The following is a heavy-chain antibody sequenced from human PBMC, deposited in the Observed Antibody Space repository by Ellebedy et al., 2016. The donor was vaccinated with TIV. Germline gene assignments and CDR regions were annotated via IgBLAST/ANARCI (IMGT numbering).Heavy chain of an antibody. Sequence: SVKVSXXASGGTFSSYAISWVRQAPGQGLEWMGGIIPIFGTANYAQKFQGRVTITADESTSTAYMELSSLRSEDTAVYYCATPPPYSPDAFDIWGQGTMVTVSS. D-gene: IGHD2-21*01. CDR2: IIPIFGTA. CDR1: GGTFSSYA. V-gene: IGHV1-69*13. CDR3: ATPPPYSPDAFDI. J-gene: IGHJ3*02.